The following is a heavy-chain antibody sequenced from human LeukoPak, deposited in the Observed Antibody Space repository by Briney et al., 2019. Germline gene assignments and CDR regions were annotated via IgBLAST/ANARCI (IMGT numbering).Heavy chain of an antibody. D-gene: IGHD1-26*01. CDR1: GGSISSADYY. J-gene: IGHJ4*02. CDR2: IYYSGST. CDR3: ARDPPGAGG. Sequence: SETLTLTCTVSGGSISSADYYWSWIRQPPGKGLEWTGYIYYSGSTYYNPSLKSRVTISVDKSKNQFSLKLSSVTAADTAVYYCARDPPGAGGWGQGTLVTVSS. V-gene: IGHV4-30-4*08.